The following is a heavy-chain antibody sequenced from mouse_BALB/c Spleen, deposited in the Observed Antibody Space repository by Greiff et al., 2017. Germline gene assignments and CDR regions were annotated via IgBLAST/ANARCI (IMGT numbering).Heavy chain of an antibody. CDR3: ARMAYLYYFDY. CDR1: GYTFTSYW. CDR2: IDPSDSYT. Sequence: VQLQQSGAELVKPGASVKLSCKASGYTFTSYWMHWVKQRPGQGLEWIGEIDPSDSYTNYNQKFKGKATLTVDKSSSTAYMQLSSLTSEDSAVYYCARMAYLYYFDYWGQGTTLTVSS. V-gene: IGHV1-69*02. J-gene: IGHJ2*01. D-gene: IGHD1-1*01.